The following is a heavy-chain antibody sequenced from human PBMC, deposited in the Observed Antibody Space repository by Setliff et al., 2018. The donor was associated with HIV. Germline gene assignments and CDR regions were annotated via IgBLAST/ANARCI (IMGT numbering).Heavy chain of an antibody. D-gene: IGHD6-19*01. CDR2: IYYSGSS. CDR3: ARGYPGIAVAGLTYYYYYYMDV. CDR1: GGSISSHY. Sequence: LSLTCTVSGGSISSHYWSWIRQPPGKGLEWIGYIYYSGSSNHNPSLKSRVTISVDTSKNQFSLKLSSVTAADTAVYYCARGYPGIAVAGLTYYYYYYMDVWGKGTTVTVSS. J-gene: IGHJ6*03. V-gene: IGHV4-59*11.